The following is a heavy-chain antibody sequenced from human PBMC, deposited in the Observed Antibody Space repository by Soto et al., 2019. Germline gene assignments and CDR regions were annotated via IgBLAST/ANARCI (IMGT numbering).Heavy chain of an antibody. D-gene: IGHD3-16*01. CDR2: ISGDGAST. CDR1: GFTFTSYA. V-gene: IGHV3-23*01. J-gene: IGHJ4*02. CDR3: AKRLGELPYPPDY. Sequence: GGSLRLSCAASGFTFTSYAMTWVRLAPGKGLEWVSAISGDGASTYYADSVKGRFTISRDDSKNTLYLQMNSLRAEDTALYYCAKRLGELPYPPDYWGQGTLVTVSS.